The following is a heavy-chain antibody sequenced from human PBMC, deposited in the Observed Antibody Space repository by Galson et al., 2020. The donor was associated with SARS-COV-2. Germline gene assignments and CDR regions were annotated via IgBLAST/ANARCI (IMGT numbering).Heavy chain of an antibody. J-gene: IGHJ5*02. D-gene: IGHD6-13*01. CDR1: GGSIRGYS. Sequence: SETLSLTCTVSGGSIRGYSCSWIRQPPGKGLERIGNIHYSGGTNYNPSLRSRVTISLDTSKNQFSLNLSSVTAADTAVYFCARRQTAASSYNWLDLWGQGTLVIVSS. V-gene: IGHV4-59*08. CDR3: ARRQTAASSYNWLDL. CDR2: IHYSGGT.